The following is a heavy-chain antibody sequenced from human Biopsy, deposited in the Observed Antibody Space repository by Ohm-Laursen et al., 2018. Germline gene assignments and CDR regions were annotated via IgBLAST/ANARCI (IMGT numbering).Heavy chain of an antibody. CDR1: GFTVNDHA. V-gene: IGHV3-9*01. Sequence: SLRLSCTASGFTVNDHAMHWVRQPPGKGLEWVSGISWDSGRIGYADSVKGRFTVPRDNAKKSLYLEMNSLRPKDTAFYYCTKDLIPAGTDVWGQGTTVTVSS. CDR2: ISWDSGRI. D-gene: IGHD2-21*01. J-gene: IGHJ6*02. CDR3: TKDLIPAGTDV.